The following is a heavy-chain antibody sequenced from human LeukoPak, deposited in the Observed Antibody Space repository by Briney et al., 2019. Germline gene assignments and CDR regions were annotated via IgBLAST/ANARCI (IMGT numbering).Heavy chain of an antibody. CDR2: ISGSGGST. Sequence: GGSLRLSCAASGFTFSTYSMNWVRQAPGKGLEWVSSISGSGGSTYYADSVKGRFTISRDNSKNTLYLQMNSLRAEDTAVYYCAKDLGPYYDFWSGYPPPKPDYWGQGTLVTVSS. V-gene: IGHV3-23*01. CDR1: GFTFSTYS. J-gene: IGHJ4*02. D-gene: IGHD3-3*01. CDR3: AKDLGPYYDFWSGYPPPKPDY.